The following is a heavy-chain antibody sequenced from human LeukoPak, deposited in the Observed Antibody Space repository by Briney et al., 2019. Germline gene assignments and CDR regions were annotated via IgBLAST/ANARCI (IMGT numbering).Heavy chain of an antibody. CDR3: ARDLPFTMIVVSRGGDAFDI. D-gene: IGHD3-22*01. J-gene: IGHJ3*02. V-gene: IGHV1-18*04. Sequence: ASVKVSCKASGYTFTGYYMHWVRQAPGQGLEWMGWISAYNGNTNYAQKLQGRVTMTTDTSTSTAYMELRSLRSDDTAVYYCARDLPFTMIVVSRGGDAFDIWGQGTMVTVSS. CDR1: GYTFTGYY. CDR2: ISAYNGNT.